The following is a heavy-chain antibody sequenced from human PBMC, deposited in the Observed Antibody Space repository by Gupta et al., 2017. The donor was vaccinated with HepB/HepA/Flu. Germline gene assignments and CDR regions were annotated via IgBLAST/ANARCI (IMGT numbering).Heavy chain of an antibody. V-gene: IGHV3-15*01. CDR2: IKNKNDGETA. D-gene: IGHD3-3*01. CDR1: GFVFRNAW. J-gene: IGHJ4*02. Sequence: EMQLVESGGGLVKPGGSLRLSCAASGFVFRNAWMSWVRQAPGKGLEWVGRIKNKNDGETADYGAPVKGRFTILRDDSRNTLYLQMNSLKTEDTAFYYCATDGGNPDYWGQGTLVTVSS. CDR3: ATDGGNPDY.